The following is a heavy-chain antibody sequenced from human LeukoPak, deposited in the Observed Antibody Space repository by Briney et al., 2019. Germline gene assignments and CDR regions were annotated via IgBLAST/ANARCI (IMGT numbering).Heavy chain of an antibody. CDR2: AHSSGST. CDR3: AREAVDYGSGSHDY. CDR1: GAPIGSFY. D-gene: IGHD3-10*01. J-gene: IGHJ4*02. Sequence: SETLSLTCTVSGAPIGSFYWSWIRQPAGKGLEWIGRAHSSGSTNYIPSMKSRVSMSVDTSKNQLSLKLNTVTAADTAMYYCAREAVDYGSGSHDYWGQGILVTVFS. V-gene: IGHV4-4*07.